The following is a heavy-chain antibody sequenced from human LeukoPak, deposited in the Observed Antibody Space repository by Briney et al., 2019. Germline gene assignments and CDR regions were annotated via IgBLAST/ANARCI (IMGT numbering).Heavy chain of an antibody. D-gene: IGHD3-22*01. V-gene: IGHV3-13*01. Sequence: GGSLRLSCAASGFTFSSYDMHWVRHATGKGLEWVSAIGTAGDTYYPRSVKGRFTISRENAKNSLYLQMNSLRAEDTAVYYCAGGRSYYYDSSGPFDYWGQGTLVAVSS. CDR1: GFTFSSYD. CDR3: AGGRSYYYDSSGPFDY. J-gene: IGHJ4*02. CDR2: IGTAGDT.